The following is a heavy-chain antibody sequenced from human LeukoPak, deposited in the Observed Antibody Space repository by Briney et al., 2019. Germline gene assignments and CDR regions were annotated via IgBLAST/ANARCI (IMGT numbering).Heavy chain of an antibody. J-gene: IGHJ3*02. D-gene: IGHD1-26*01. V-gene: IGHV4-31*03. CDR1: GGSISSGGYY. CDR3: ARRGWELPDDAFDI. Sequence: SETLSLTCTVSGGSISSGGYYWSWIRQHPGKGLEWIGYIYYSGSTYYNPSLKSRVTISVDTSKNQFSLKLSSVTAADTAVYYCARRGWELPDDAFDIWGQGTMVTVSS. CDR2: IYYSGST.